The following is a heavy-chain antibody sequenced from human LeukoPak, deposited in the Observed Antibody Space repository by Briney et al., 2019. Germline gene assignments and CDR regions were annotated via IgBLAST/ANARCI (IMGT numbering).Heavy chain of an antibody. V-gene: IGHV3-21*01. J-gene: IGHJ5*02. Sequence: PGGSLRLSCAASGFSFSTYSMIWVRQAPGKGLEWVSSISSSSSYIYYADSVKGRFTISRDNAKNSLYLQMNSLRAEDTAVYYCARIWVVPAAYVNWFDPWGQGTLVTVSS. CDR3: ARIWVVPAAYVNWFDP. CDR2: ISSSSSYI. D-gene: IGHD2-2*01. CDR1: GFSFSTYS.